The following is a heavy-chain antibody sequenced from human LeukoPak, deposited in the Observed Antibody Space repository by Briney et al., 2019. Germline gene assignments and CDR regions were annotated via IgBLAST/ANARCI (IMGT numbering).Heavy chain of an antibody. CDR2: IIPIFGTA. CDR3: ARSPESRGYSYGSFDY. Sequence: ASVKVSCKASGGTFSSYAISWVRQAPGQGLEWMGGIIPIFGTANYAQKFQGRVTITADESTSTAYMELSSLRSEDTAVYYCARSPESRGYSYGSFDYWGQGTLVTVSS. D-gene: IGHD5-18*01. V-gene: IGHV1-69*13. J-gene: IGHJ4*02. CDR1: GGTFSSYA.